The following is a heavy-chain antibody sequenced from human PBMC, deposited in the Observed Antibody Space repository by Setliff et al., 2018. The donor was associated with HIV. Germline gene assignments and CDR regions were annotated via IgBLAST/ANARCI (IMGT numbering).Heavy chain of an antibody. D-gene: IGHD6-19*01. CDR1: GDSVSSNTAA. CDR3: ARGSYGSVLL. J-gene: IGHJ4*02. V-gene: IGHV6-1*01. CDR2: TYYRSKWYN. Sequence: SQTLSLPCAISGDSVSSNTAAWSWIRQSPSRGLEWLGRTYYRSKWYNDYAVSVKSRITISPDTSKNQFSLQLNSVTPEDTAVYYCARGSYGSVLLWGQGTLVTVS.